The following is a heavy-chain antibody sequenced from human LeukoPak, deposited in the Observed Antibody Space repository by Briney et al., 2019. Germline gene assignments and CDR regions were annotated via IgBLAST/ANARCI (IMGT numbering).Heavy chain of an antibody. CDR3: ARGGVGRAFDI. CDR2: ISSSSSYI. CDR1: GFTFSSYS. D-gene: IGHD3-3*01. J-gene: IGHJ3*02. Sequence: GGSLRLSCAASGFTFSSYSMNWVRQAPGKGLEWVSSISSSSSYIYYADSVKGRFTISRDNAKNSLYLQMNSLRAEDTAVYYCARGGVGRAFDIWSQGTMVTVSS. V-gene: IGHV3-21*01.